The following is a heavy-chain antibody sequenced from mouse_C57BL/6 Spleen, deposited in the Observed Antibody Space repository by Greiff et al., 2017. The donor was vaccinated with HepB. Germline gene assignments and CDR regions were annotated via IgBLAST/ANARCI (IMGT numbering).Heavy chain of an antibody. CDR1: GYSITSGYD. Sequence: EVKVIESGPGMVKPSQSLSLTCTVTGYSITSGYDWHWIRHFPGNKLEWMGYISYSGSTNYNPSLKSRISITHDTSKNHFFLKLNSVTTEDTATYYCARGGRRGYAMDYWGQGTSVTVSS. J-gene: IGHJ4*01. V-gene: IGHV3-1*01. CDR2: ISYSGST. CDR3: ARGGRRGYAMDY.